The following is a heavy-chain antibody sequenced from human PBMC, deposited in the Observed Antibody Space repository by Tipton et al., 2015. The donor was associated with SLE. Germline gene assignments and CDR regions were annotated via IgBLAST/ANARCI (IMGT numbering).Heavy chain of an antibody. CDR1: GLTFSSLW. V-gene: IGHV3-7*01. D-gene: IGHD5-24*01. Sequence: SLRLSCAASGLTFSSLWMTWVRQAPGKGLEWVANIGPDGRTVYYADSLKGRFTISRDNAQNSVYLQLSSLRADDTALYHCAAEAMGHWGQGTLVTVSS. J-gene: IGHJ4*02. CDR3: AAEAMGH. CDR2: IGPDGRTV.